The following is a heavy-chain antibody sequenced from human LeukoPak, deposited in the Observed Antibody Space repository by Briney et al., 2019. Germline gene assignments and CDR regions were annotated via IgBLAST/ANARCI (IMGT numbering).Heavy chain of an antibody. V-gene: IGHV1-18*01. CDR2: ISAYNGNT. D-gene: IGHD1-7*01. J-gene: IGHJ5*02. CDR1: GYTFTSYG. CDR3: ARDRITGTTSNGWFDP. Sequence: GASVKVSCKASGYTFTSYGISWVRQAPGQGLEWMGWISAYNGNTNYAQKFQGRVTMTRDTSISTAYMELSRLRSDDTAVYYCARDRITGTTSNGWFDPWGQGTLVTVSS.